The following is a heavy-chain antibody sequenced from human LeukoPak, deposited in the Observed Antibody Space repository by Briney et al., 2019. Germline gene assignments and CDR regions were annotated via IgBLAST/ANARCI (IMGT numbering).Heavy chain of an antibody. CDR1: GFTFSTYW. CDR2: IESDGAST. Sequence: TGGSLRLSCAPSGFTFSTYWMYWVRQAPGKGLVWVSRIESDGASTTYADSVKGRFTISRDNAKNTLYLQMNSLRAEDTAVYYCARGYTYGSIDYWGQGTLVTVSS. J-gene: IGHJ4*02. CDR3: ARGYTYGSIDY. D-gene: IGHD5-18*01. V-gene: IGHV3-74*01.